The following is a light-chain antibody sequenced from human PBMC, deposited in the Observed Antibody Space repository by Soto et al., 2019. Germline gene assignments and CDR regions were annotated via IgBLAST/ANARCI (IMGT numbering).Light chain of an antibody. CDR3: SSFVDGTSYG. Sequence: QSVLTQPPSVSGSPGQSVTISCTGTSSVVGFFNYVSWYQHHPGKVPKFLIYEVNKRPSGVPDRFSGSKSGNTASLTVSGLQPEDEAEYFCSSFVDGTSYGFGTGTKVTVL. CDR1: SSVVGFFNY. J-gene: IGLJ1*01. V-gene: IGLV2-8*01. CDR2: EVN.